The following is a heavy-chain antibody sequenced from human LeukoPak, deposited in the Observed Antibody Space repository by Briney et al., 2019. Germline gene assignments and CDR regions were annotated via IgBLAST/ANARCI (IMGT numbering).Heavy chain of an antibody. J-gene: IGHJ6*04. Sequence: GESLKISCKGSGYSFTSYWIGWVRQMPGKGLEWMGIIYPGDSDTRYSPSFQGQVTISADKSISTAFLQWSSLKASDTAMYYCARGSYDSSGYPEGHSFLDVWGKGTTVTVSP. CDR1: GYSFTSYW. V-gene: IGHV5-51*01. D-gene: IGHD3-22*01. CDR2: IYPGDSDT. CDR3: ARGSYDSSGYPEGHSFLDV.